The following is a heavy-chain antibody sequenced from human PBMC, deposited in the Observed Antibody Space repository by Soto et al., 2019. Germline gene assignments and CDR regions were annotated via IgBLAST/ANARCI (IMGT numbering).Heavy chain of an antibody. J-gene: IGHJ6*02. D-gene: IGHD3-3*01. CDR1: GGSISSYY. Sequence: SETLSLTCTVSGGSISSYYWSWIRQPPGKGLGWIGYIYYSGSTNYNPSLKSRVTISVDTSKNQFSLTLSSVTAADTAVYYCAREGPLGDFWSGYSPYYNGMDGWGQGTTGAVSS. V-gene: IGHV4-59*01. CDR2: IYYSGST. CDR3: AREGPLGDFWSGYSPYYNGMDG.